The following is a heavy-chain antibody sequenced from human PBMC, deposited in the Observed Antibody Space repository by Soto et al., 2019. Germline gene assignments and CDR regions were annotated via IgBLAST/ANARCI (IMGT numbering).Heavy chain of an antibody. CDR1: GGSFSGHY. D-gene: IGHD3-16*01. Sequence: PSETLSLTCAVYGGSFSGHYWTWIRQPPGKGLEWIAESNPSGSSSYNPSLKSRVSMSLDTSKNQFSLELSSVTAADTAVYYCELGGVLNYYYYPMDVWGQGTTVTVS. V-gene: IGHV4-34*01. CDR2: SNPSGSS. J-gene: IGHJ6*02. CDR3: ELGGVLNYYYYPMDV.